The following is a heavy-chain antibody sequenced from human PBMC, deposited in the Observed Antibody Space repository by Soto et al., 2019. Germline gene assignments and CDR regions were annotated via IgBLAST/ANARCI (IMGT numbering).Heavy chain of an antibody. J-gene: IGHJ6*03. V-gene: IGHV4-59*01. CDR1: GGSISSYY. Sequence: PSETLSLTCTVSGGSISSYYWSWIRQPPGKGLEWIGYIYYSGSTNYNPSLKSRVTISVDTSKDQFSLKLSSVTAADTAVYYCARVPNTRVRYYYYMDVWGKGTTVTVSS. D-gene: IGHD2-2*02. CDR2: IYYSGST. CDR3: ARVPNTRVRYYYYMDV.